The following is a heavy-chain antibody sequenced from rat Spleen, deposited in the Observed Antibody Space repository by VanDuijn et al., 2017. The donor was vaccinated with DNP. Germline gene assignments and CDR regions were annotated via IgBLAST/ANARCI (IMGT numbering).Heavy chain of an antibody. CDR2: ISYSGTT. J-gene: IGHJ4*01. V-gene: IGHV3-1*01. CDR3: ARWPGYNPPYAMDA. Sequence: VQLQESGPGLVKPSQSLSLTCSVTGFSITSNYWAWIRKLPGNKMEWIGHISYSGTTSYHPSLKSRISITRDTSKNQLFLQVNSVTTEDTATYYCARWPGYNPPYAMDAWGQGTSVTVSS. CDR1: GFSITSNY. D-gene: IGHD1-4*01.